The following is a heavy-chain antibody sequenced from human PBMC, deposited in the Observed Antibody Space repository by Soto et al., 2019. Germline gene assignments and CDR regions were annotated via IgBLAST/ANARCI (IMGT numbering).Heavy chain of an antibody. CDR3: YSHAAFASGTHVESLT. Sequence: DVQLVESGGGLVEPGGSLRLSCAASGLTFGSAWMSWVRQAPGKGLEWVGRIRSNSDGGTADYAAPAKARFTISRDDSKTTLYLQMNILNIEDKSIYYSYSHAAFASGTHVESLTWGQGTLVTVSA. D-gene: IGHD1-26*01. CDR1: GLTFGSAW. CDR2: IRSNSDGGTA. J-gene: IGHJ5*02. V-gene: IGHV3-15*07.